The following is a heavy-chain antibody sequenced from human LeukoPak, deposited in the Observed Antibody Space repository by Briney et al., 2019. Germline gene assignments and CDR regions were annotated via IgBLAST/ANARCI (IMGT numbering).Heavy chain of an antibody. Sequence: GGSLRLSCAASGFTFSSYTMNWVRRAPGKGLEWVASISTRSTNIYSADSLKGRFTISRDNTKDSLYLQMNSLGVEDTAVYYCARGTAFFGFDHWGQGTLLTVSS. J-gene: IGHJ4*02. V-gene: IGHV3-21*01. CDR2: ISTRSTNI. CDR1: GFTFSSYT. D-gene: IGHD3-10*01. CDR3: ARGTAFFGFDH.